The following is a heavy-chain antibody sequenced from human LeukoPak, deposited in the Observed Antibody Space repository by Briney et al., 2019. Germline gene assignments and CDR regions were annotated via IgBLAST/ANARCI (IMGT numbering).Heavy chain of an antibody. Sequence: ASVKVSCKASGYTFTGYYVHWVREDPGQGLEWMGWINPNSGGTNYAQKFQCRVTMTRDTSISTAYMELSRLRSDDTAVYYCARAHNLDTATYDFDYWGQGTLVTVSS. CDR1: GYTFTGYY. D-gene: IGHD5-18*01. V-gene: IGHV1-2*02. CDR3: ARAHNLDTATYDFDY. J-gene: IGHJ4*02. CDR2: INPNSGGT.